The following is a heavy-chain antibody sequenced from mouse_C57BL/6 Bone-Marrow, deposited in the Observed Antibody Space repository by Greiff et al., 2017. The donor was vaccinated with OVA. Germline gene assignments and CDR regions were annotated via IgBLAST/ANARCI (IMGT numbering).Heavy chain of an antibody. CDR3: ARDGWLLLRYFDV. V-gene: IGHV3-6*01. D-gene: IGHD2-3*01. CDR2: ISYDGSN. CDR1: GYSITSGYY. J-gene: IGHJ1*03. Sequence: EVKLMESGPGLVKPSQSLSLTCSVTGYSITSGYYWNWIRQFPGNKLEWMGYISYDGSNNYNPSLTNRISITRDTSKNQFFLKLNSVTTEDTATYYGARDGWLLLRYFDVWGTGTTVTVAS.